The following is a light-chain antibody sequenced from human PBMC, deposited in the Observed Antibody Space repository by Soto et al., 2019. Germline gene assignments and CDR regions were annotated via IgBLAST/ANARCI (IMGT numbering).Light chain of an antibody. V-gene: IGKV3-20*01. CDR1: QSVNSNL. Sequence: EIVLTQSPGTLSLSPGEGATVSCRASQSVNSNLLAWFQQQHGQAPRLLIHAATRRATGIPDRFSGSGSGTDFTLSISRLEPEDFAVYYCQQYVSSPLTFGQGTKLEIK. CDR3: QQYVSSPLT. CDR2: AAT. J-gene: IGKJ2*01.